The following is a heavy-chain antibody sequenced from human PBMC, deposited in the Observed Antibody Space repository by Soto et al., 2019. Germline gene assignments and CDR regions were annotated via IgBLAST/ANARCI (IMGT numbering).Heavy chain of an antibody. CDR2: MNPNSGNT. V-gene: IGHV1-8*02. CDR1: GGTFSSYA. J-gene: IGHJ4*02. Sequence: ASVKVSCKASGGTFSSYAISWVRQATGQGLEWMGWMNPNSGNTGYAQKFQGRVTMTRNTSISTAYMELSSLRSEDTAVYYCARVLIPYYSGYDGEFDYWGQGTLVTVSS. CDR3: ARVLIPYYSGYDGEFDY. D-gene: IGHD5-12*01.